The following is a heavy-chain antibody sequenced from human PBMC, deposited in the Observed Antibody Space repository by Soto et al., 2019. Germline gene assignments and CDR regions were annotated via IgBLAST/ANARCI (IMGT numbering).Heavy chain of an antibody. D-gene: IGHD3-3*01. CDR1: GFTFSSYG. V-gene: IGHV3-30*18. J-gene: IGHJ6*02. Sequence: GGSLRLSCAASGFTFSSYGMHWVRQAPGKGLEWVAVISYDGSNKYYADSVKGRFTISRDNSKNTLYLQMNSLRAEDTAVYYCAKDSWSGYSPWSYYYYYYGMDVWGQGTTVTVSS. CDR3: AKDSWSGYSPWSYYYYYYGMDV. CDR2: ISYDGSNK.